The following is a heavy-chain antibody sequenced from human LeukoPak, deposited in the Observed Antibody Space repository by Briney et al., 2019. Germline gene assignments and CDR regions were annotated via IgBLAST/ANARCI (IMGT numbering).Heavy chain of an antibody. D-gene: IGHD6-13*01. J-gene: IGHJ5*02. CDR3: ARRPYSSLNWFDP. V-gene: IGHV4-34*01. CDR2: INHSGST. CDR1: GGSISSYY. Sequence: SETLSLTCTVSGGSISSYYWSWIRQPPGKGLEWIGEINHSGSTNYNPSLKSRVTISVDTSKNQFSLKLSSVTAADTAVYYCARRPYSSLNWFDPWGQGTLVTVSS.